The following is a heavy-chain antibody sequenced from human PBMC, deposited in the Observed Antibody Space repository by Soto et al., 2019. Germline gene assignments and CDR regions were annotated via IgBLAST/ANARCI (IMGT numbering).Heavy chain of an antibody. D-gene: IGHD2-8*01. CDR2: IGGGGTDT. Sequence: DVQLLESGGGLAQPGGSVRLSCAASGFRFSDYAMNWVRQAPGKGLEGVAAIGGGGTDTYYADSVKGRFTISRDNSKSTLYLQMNSLRTDDTAVYYCARDAVPYNGQWDWFDPWGKGTLVTVSS. V-gene: IGHV3-23*01. J-gene: IGHJ5*02. CDR1: GFRFSDYA. CDR3: ARDAVPYNGQWDWFDP.